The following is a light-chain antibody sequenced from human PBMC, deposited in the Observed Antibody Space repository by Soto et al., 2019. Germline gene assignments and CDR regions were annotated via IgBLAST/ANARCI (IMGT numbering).Light chain of an antibody. CDR2: PAS. J-gene: IGKJ1*01. Sequence: IVMTQTPLSLAVIPGQPASISCRASQSVSRKLAWYQRKPGQAPRLLMYPASTRAAGIPTRFRGSGSGTEFTLTIASLQSEDLAVYICQQFSDWPPTFGPGTKVDI. CDR1: QSVSRK. V-gene: IGKV3-15*01. CDR3: QQFSDWPPT.